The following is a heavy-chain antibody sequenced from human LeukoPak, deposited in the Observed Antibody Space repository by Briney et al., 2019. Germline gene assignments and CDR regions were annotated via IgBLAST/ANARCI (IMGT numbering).Heavy chain of an antibody. J-gene: IGHJ4*02. D-gene: IGHD4-17*01. CDR3: ATNGVTSPYYFDY. V-gene: IGHV4-59*01. CDR2: ISYSGST. Sequence: SETLSLTCTVSGGSISSYYWSWIRQPPGRGLEWIGYISYSGSTNYNPSLKSRVTISVDTSKNQFSLKLNSVTAADTAVYYCATNGVTSPYYFDYWGQETLVTVSS. CDR1: GGSISSYY.